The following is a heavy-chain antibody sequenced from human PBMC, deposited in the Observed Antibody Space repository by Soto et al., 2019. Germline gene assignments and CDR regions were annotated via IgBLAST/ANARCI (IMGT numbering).Heavy chain of an antibody. CDR2: INHSGST. V-gene: IGHV4-34*01. CDR3: ARVGKYYYDSSGYYYVHYYYGMDV. J-gene: IGHJ6*02. D-gene: IGHD3-22*01. CDR1: GGSFSGYY. Sequence: ETLSLTCAVYGGSFSGYYWSWIRQPPGKGLEWIGEINHSGSTNYNPSLKSRVTISVDTSKNQFSLKLSSVTAADTAVYYCARVGKYYYDSSGYYYVHYYYGMDVWGQGTTVTVSS.